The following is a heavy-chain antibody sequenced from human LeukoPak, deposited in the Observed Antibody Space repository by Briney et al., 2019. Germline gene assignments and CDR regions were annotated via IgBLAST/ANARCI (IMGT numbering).Heavy chain of an antibody. CDR2: IYYSGST. V-gene: IGHV4-39*01. Sequence: PSETLSLTCTVSGGSISSSSYYWGWIRQPPGKGLEWIGSIYYSGSTYYNPSLKGRVTISVDTSKNQFSLKLSSVTAADTAIYYCARVGVVVVAATPGYYFDYWGQGTLVTVSS. CDR3: ARVGVVVVAATPGYYFDY. J-gene: IGHJ4*02. CDR1: GGSISSSSYY. D-gene: IGHD2-15*01.